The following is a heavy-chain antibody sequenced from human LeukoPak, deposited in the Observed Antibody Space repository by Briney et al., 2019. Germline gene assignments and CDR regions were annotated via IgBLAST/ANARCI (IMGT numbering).Heavy chain of an antibody. Sequence: GESLKISCKASGYSFTSNWIGWVRQMPGKGPEWMGIISPGVSDTSYSPSFQGQVTMSVDKSISTAYLQWSSLKASDTAMYYCGRDLAVIGRIFDYWGQGTQVTVSS. D-gene: IGHD6-19*01. CDR3: GRDLAVIGRIFDY. V-gene: IGHV5-51*01. CDR1: GYSFTSNW. CDR2: ISPGVSDT. J-gene: IGHJ4*02.